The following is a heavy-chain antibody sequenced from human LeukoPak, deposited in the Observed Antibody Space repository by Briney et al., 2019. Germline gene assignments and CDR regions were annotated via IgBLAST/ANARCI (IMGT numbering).Heavy chain of an antibody. CDR2: ISYDGNTK. CDR3: ARGTMFPYYFDY. D-gene: IGHD3-10*02. CDR1: GFTFRNYP. V-gene: IGHV3-30*04. Sequence: GGSLRLSCLGSGFTFRNYPMYWVRQAPGKGLEWMAVISYDGNTKYYADSVKGRFTLSRDNSKNTVYLQVDSLRAEDTAVYYCARGTMFPYYFDYWGQGSLVTVSS. J-gene: IGHJ4*02.